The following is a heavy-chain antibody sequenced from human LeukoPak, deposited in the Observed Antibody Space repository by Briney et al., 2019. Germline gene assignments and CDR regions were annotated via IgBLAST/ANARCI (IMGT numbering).Heavy chain of an antibody. Sequence: ASVKVSCKASGYTFTSYAMHWVRQAPGQRLEWMGWINAGNGNTKYSQKFQGRVTITRDTSASTAYMELSSLRSEDTAVYYCARLSGSSGWYYFDYWGQGTLVTVSS. D-gene: IGHD6-19*01. CDR1: GYTFTSYA. CDR2: INAGNGNT. V-gene: IGHV1-3*01. J-gene: IGHJ4*02. CDR3: ARLSGSSGWYYFDY.